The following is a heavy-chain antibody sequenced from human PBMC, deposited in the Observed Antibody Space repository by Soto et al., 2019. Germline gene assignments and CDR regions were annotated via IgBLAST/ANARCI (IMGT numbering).Heavy chain of an antibody. J-gene: IGHJ6*01. CDR3: AREKYYDILPGQSRGMQV. CDR1: GYTFTSYG. Sequence: GASVKVSCKASGYTFTSYGISWVRQARGQGREWMGWISAYNGNTNYAQKLQGRVTMTTDTSTSTAYMELRSLRSDDTAVYYCAREKYYDILPGQSRGMQVLGQGTTVNVSS. CDR2: ISAYNGNT. D-gene: IGHD3-9*01. V-gene: IGHV1-18*01.